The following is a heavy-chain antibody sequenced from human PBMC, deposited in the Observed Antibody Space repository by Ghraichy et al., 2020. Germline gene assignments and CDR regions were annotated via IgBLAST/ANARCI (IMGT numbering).Heavy chain of an antibody. J-gene: IGHJ5*02. Sequence: SETLSLTCTVSGDSINSDTYYWGWIRQPPGKGLEWIGHIFYSGGAFYNPSLKTRVTISGDTSNNLLSLSLTSVTAADTAVYYCARLAIAAVGTISWGRGTLVIVSS. CDR1: GDSINSDTYY. V-gene: IGHV4-39*02. CDR2: IFYSGGA. D-gene: IGHD1-14*01. CDR3: ARLAIAAVGTIS.